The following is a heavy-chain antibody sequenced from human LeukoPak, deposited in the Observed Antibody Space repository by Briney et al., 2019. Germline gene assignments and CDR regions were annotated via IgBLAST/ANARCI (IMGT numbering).Heavy chain of an antibody. V-gene: IGHV3-23*01. Sequence: GGSLRLSCGASGFPFSSYAMSWVRQAPGKGLEWVSAVSGSGGTTYYADSVKGRFTISRDNSKNTLYLQMNSLRAEDTALYYCAKSDYYDSSGHPSSLEYWGQGTLVTVSS. CDR3: AKSDYYDSSGHPSSLEY. J-gene: IGHJ4*02. CDR1: GFPFSSYA. D-gene: IGHD3-22*01. CDR2: VSGSGGTT.